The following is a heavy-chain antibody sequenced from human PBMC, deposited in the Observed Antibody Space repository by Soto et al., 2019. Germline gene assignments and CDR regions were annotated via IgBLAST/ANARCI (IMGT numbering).Heavy chain of an antibody. CDR3: ARDREFPDSSSWNGDGYYYCGMDV. D-gene: IGHD6-13*01. CDR1: GGTFSSYA. CDR2: IIPIFGTA. V-gene: IGHV1-69*06. J-gene: IGHJ6*02. Sequence: QVQLVQSGAEVKKPGSSVKVSCKASGGTFSSYAISWVRQAPGQGLEWMGGIIPIFGTANYAQKFQGRVTIIADKSTSTAYMELSSLRSEDTAVYYCARDREFPDSSSWNGDGYYYCGMDVWGQGTTVTVSS.